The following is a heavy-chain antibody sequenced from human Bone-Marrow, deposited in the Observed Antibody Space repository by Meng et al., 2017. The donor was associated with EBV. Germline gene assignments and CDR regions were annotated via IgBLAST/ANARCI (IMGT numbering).Heavy chain of an antibody. V-gene: IGHV3-53*01. CDR2: IYSNGVT. J-gene: IGHJ4*02. CDR3: ARESLTGGTEGFDY. Sequence: GGGFVTPSGSLQFYVAPSGSTVSGCCMIWVRQAPRKGLEWVSVIYSNGVTYYADSVKGRFTISRDNSKNTVSLQMNSLRAEDTAVYYCARESLTGGTEGFDYWGQGTLVTVSS. D-gene: IGHD7-27*01. CDR1: GSTVSGCC.